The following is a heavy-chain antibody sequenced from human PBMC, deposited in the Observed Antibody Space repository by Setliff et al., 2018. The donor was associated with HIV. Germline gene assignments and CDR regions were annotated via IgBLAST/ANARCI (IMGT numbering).Heavy chain of an antibody. Sequence: AGGSLRLSCAASGFTFSGSPIHWVRQASGKGLEWLGRIKTRADNYATAYAASVKGRFTISRDDSMNTAYLQMNSLKIEDTAVYYCAKRDYPSPGDYYPLFDHWGQGTLVTSPQ. D-gene: IGHD3-10*01. CDR1: GFTFSGSP. CDR2: IKTRADNYAT. J-gene: IGHJ4*02. CDR3: AKRDYPSPGDYYPLFDH. V-gene: IGHV3-73*01.